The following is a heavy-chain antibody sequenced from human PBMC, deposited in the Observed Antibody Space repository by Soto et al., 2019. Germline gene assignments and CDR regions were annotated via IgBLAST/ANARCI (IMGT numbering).Heavy chain of an antibody. Sequence: SETLSLTCTVPGGSISSGDYYWSWIRQHPGKGLEWIGHIYNSGSTYYNPSLKSRVTISVDRSKNQFSLKLSSVTAADTAVYYCARSQTTVTSYDYWGQGTLVTVSS. CDR1: GGSISSGDYY. CDR3: ARSQTTVTSYDY. V-gene: IGHV4-30-4*08. J-gene: IGHJ4*02. CDR2: IYNSGST. D-gene: IGHD4-17*01.